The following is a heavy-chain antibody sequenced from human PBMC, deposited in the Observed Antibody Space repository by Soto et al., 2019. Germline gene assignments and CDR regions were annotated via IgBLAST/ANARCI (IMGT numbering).Heavy chain of an antibody. CDR3: GRTYNWNDSGDAFEI. V-gene: IGHV3-33*01. J-gene: IGHJ3*02. Sequence: QVQLVESGGGVVQIGRSLRLSCAASGFTFSSYGMHWVRQAPGKGLEWVAVIWYDGSNKYYAYSVKGRFTISRDNSKNTLYRQMSRLTGEETAGYVCGRTYNWNDSGDAFEIGGQGTMVTVSS. D-gene: IGHD1-1*01. CDR1: GFTFSSYG. CDR2: IWYDGSNK.